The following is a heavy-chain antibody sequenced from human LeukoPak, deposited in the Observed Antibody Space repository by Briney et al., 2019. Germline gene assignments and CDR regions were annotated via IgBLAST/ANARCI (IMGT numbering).Heavy chain of an antibody. Sequence: ASVKVSCKASGYTFTGYYMHWVRQAPGQGLEWMGWINPNSGSTNYAQKFQGRVTMTRDTSISTAYMELSRLRSDDTAVYYCARPYSSSWYEGWFDPWGQGTLVTVSS. J-gene: IGHJ5*02. D-gene: IGHD6-13*01. CDR3: ARPYSSSWYEGWFDP. V-gene: IGHV1-2*02. CDR2: INPNSGST. CDR1: GYTFTGYY.